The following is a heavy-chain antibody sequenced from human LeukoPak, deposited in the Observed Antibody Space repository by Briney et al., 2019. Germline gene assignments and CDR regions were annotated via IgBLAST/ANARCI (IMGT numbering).Heavy chain of an antibody. CDR2: ISGSGGST. D-gene: IGHD1-26*01. CDR3: AKHSGSYYGGYYMDV. J-gene: IGHJ6*03. Sequence: LTGGSLRLSCAASGFTFSSYAMSWVRQAPGKGLEWVSAISGSGGSTYYADSVKGRFTISRDNSKNTLYLQMNSLRAEDTAVYYCAKHSGSYYGGYYMDVWGKGTTVTVSS. CDR1: GFTFSSYA. V-gene: IGHV3-23*01.